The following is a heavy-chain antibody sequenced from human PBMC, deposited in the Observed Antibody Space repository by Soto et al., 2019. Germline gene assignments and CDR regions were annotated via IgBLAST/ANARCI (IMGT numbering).Heavy chain of an antibody. J-gene: IGHJ4*02. D-gene: IGHD6-13*01. V-gene: IGHV4-59*08. CDR1: GGSISSYY. CDR3: ARGSTGYSSRWHRY. Sequence: PSETLSLTCTVSGGSISSYYWSWIRQPPGKGLEWIGYIYNSGSTNYNPSLKSRVTISVDTSKNQFSLKLSSVTAADTAVYYCARGSTGYSSRWHRYWGQGTLVTVS. CDR2: IYNSGST.